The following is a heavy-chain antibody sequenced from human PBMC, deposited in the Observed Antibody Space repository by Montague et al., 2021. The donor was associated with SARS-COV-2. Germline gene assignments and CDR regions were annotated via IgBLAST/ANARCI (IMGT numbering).Heavy chain of an antibody. J-gene: IGHJ5*02. V-gene: IGHV4-34*01. CDR1: GGSFSGYY. CDR3: AREDRWNWFDP. D-gene: IGHD5-24*01. CDR2: INHSGST. Sequence: SETLSLTCAVHGGSFSGYYWSWIRQPPGKGLEWIGEINHSGSTNYNPSLETRVTISVDPSKNQFSLKLSSVTAADTAVYYCAREDRWNWFDPWGQGTPVIVSS.